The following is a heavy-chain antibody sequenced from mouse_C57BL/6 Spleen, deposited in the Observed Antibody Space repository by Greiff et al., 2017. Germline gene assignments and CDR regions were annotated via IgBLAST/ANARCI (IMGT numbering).Heavy chain of an antibody. Sequence: VQLQQSGPELVKPGASVKISCKASGYAFSSSWMNWVKQRPGKGLEWIGRIYPGDGDTNYNGKFKGKATLTADKSSSTAYMQLSSLTSEDSAVYFCARERLLPYAMDYWGQGTSVTVSS. J-gene: IGHJ4*01. D-gene: IGHD2-3*01. CDR1: GYAFSSSW. CDR3: ARERLLPYAMDY. CDR2: IYPGDGDT. V-gene: IGHV1-82*01.